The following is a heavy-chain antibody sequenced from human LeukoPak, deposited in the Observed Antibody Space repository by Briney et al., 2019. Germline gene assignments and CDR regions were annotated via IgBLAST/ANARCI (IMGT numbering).Heavy chain of an antibody. CDR2: TSVNNGNT. CDR1: GYTFINYD. J-gene: IGHJ4*02. CDR3: ARARGHWNYDF. Sequence: ASVKVSCKASGYTFINYDISWVRQAPGQGLEWMGWTSVNNGNTNNAQNLQDRVTMTTDTSTSTAYMELRSLRSDDTAVYYCARARGHWNYDFWGQGTLVTVSS. V-gene: IGHV1-18*04. D-gene: IGHD1-7*01.